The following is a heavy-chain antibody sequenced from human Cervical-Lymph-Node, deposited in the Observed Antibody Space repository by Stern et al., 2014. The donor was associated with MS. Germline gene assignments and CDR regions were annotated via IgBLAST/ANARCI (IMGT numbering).Heavy chain of an antibody. J-gene: IGHJ4*02. D-gene: IGHD3-16*02. Sequence: VQLVESGAEVKKPGSSVKVSCKASGRTISNYTIGWVRQAPGQGLEWMGGIIPRFGNANYAEKFQDRVTITADESTSTAYMDLSSLRSEDTAVYYCARATSDYIWGTYRFLDSWGQGTLVIVSS. CDR3: ARATSDYIWGTYRFLDS. V-gene: IGHV1-69*01. CDR1: GRTISNYT. CDR2: IIPRFGNA.